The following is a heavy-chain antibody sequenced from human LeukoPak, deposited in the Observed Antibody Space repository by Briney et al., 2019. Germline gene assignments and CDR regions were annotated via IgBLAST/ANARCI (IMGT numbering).Heavy chain of an antibody. J-gene: IGHJ4*02. CDR1: GYTFISYY. CDR2: INPSSGST. Sequence: ASVKVSCKASGYTFISYYMHWVRQAPGQGLEWMGIINPSSGSTTYAQKFQGRVTMTRDMSTSTVYMELSSLRSEDTAVYYCARIHYDSSTYRDYWGRGTLVTVSS. CDR3: ARIHYDSSTYRDY. D-gene: IGHD3-22*01. V-gene: IGHV1-46*01.